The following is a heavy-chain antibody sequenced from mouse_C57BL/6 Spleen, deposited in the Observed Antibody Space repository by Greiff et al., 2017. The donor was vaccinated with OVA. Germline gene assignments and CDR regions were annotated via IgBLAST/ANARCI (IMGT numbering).Heavy chain of an antibody. CDR3: TREGSTMVTGGYFDV. D-gene: IGHD2-2*01. J-gene: IGHJ1*03. CDR2: ISSGGDYI. V-gene: IGHV5-9-1*02. Sequence: EVKLVESGEGLVKPGGSLKLSCAASGFTFSSYAMSWVRQTPEKRLEWVAYISSGGDYIYYADTVKGRFTISRDNARNTLYLQMSSLKSEDTAMYYCTREGSTMVTGGYFDVWGTGTTVTVSS. CDR1: GFTFSSYA.